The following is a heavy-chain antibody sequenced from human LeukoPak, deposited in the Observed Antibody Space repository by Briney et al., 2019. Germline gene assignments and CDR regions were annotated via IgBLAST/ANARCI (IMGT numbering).Heavy chain of an antibody. CDR1: GGSISTYY. J-gene: IGHJ4*02. Sequence: SETLSLTCTVSGGSISTYYWSWIRQPPGKGLEWIGYIYHSGGTSYNPSLKSRVTISVDTSKNQFSLKLSSVTAADTAVYYCARVGSSYGQYYFDYWGQGTLVTVSS. V-gene: IGHV4-59*01. D-gene: IGHD5-18*01. CDR2: IYHSGGT. CDR3: ARVGSSYGQYYFDY.